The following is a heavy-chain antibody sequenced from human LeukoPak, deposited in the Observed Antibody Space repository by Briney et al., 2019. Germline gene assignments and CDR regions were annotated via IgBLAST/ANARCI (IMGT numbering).Heavy chain of an antibody. V-gene: IGHV3-9*01. Sequence: RTGGSLRLSCAASGFTFVDFAVHWVRQAPGKGLEWVSGLSWDSASIGYADSVKGRFTISRDNAKNSLYLQVNSLRAEDTAVYYCAKDQGGSYYLDYYYYGMDVWGQGTTVTVSS. CDR1: GFTFVDFA. CDR3: AKDQGGSYYLDYYYYGMDV. D-gene: IGHD1-26*01. CDR2: LSWDSASI. J-gene: IGHJ6*02.